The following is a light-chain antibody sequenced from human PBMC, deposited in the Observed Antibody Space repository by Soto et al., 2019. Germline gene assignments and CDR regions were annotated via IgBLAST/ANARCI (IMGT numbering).Light chain of an antibody. CDR1: TMRIKN. Sequence: SYELTQPPSVSVAPGQTASITCGGDTMRIKNVHWYQQKAGQAPVLVVYDDTGRSSGIPERFSGSNHENTATLTINRVEAEDEADFYCQVWDSKRNHVVFGGGTQLTVL. CDR2: DDT. CDR3: QVWDSKRNHVV. V-gene: IGLV3-21*02. J-gene: IGLJ3*02.